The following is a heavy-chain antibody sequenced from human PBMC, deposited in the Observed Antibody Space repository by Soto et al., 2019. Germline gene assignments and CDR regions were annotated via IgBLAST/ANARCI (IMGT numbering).Heavy chain of an antibody. CDR1: GGSVNGYY. J-gene: IGHJ5*02. CDR2: INHTGGT. CDR3: ATRITVFGLLIPPFDP. D-gene: IGHD3-3*01. Sequence: SETLSLTCAVYGGSVNGYYWNWIRQPPGKGLEWIGEINHTGGTHYNPSLKSRATMSVDTSKNQFSLRLSSVTAADTAIYYCATRITVFGLLIPPFDPWGQGTQVTVSS. V-gene: IGHV4-34*01.